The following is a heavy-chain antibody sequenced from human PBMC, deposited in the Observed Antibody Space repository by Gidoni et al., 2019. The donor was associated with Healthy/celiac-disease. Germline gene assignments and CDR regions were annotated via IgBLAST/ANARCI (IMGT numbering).Heavy chain of an antibody. CDR2: MNPNSGTT. V-gene: IGHV1-8*01. Sequence: QVQLVQSGAEVKRPGATVKVSCKASGYNYPSYDINWVRQSTGQGPEWMGWMNPNSGTTGYAQKFQVIVTMTRNISICTAYMELSSLRSEDTAVYYCARGHSYGYSPVAFDIWGQGTMVTVSS. J-gene: IGHJ3*02. CDR3: ARGHSYGYSPVAFDI. D-gene: IGHD5-18*01. CDR1: GYNYPSYD.